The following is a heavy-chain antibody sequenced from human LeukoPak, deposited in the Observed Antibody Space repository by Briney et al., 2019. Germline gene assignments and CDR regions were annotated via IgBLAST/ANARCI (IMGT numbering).Heavy chain of an antibody. CDR2: IYPGDSDT. J-gene: IGHJ3*02. Sequence: GESLKISCKGSGYSFTSYWIGWVRQMPGKGLEWMGIIYPGDSDTRYSPSFQGQVTISADKSISTAYLQWSSLKASDTAMYYCARQVGYCSGGSCYYDAFDIWGQGTMVTASS. V-gene: IGHV5-51*01. CDR1: GYSFTSYW. CDR3: ARQVGYCSGGSCYYDAFDI. D-gene: IGHD2-15*01.